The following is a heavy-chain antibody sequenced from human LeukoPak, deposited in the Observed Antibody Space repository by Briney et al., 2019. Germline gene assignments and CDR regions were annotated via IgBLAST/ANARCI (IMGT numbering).Heavy chain of an antibody. Sequence: GRSLRLSCAASGFTFSSYGMHWVRQAPGKGLEWVAVISYDGSNKYYADSVKGRFTISRDNSKNTLYLQMNSLRAEDTAVYYCAKDPADFWSGYHLPNWFDPWGQGTLVTVSS. J-gene: IGHJ5*02. CDR1: GFTFSSYG. V-gene: IGHV3-30*18. CDR2: ISYDGSNK. CDR3: AKDPADFWSGYHLPNWFDP. D-gene: IGHD3-3*01.